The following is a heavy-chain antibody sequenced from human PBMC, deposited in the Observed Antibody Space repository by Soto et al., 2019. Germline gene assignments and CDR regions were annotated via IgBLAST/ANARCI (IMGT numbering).Heavy chain of an antibody. CDR2: IIPIFGTA. Sequence: GASVKVSCKASGGTFSSYAISWVRQAPGQGLEWMGGIIPIFGTANYAQKFQGRVTITADESTSTAYMELSRLRSEDTAVYYCARGKRITIFGVVHHYYYYGMDVWGQGTTVTVSS. CDR3: ARGKRITIFGVVHHYYYYGMDV. CDR1: GGTFSSYA. V-gene: IGHV1-69*13. J-gene: IGHJ6*02. D-gene: IGHD3-3*01.